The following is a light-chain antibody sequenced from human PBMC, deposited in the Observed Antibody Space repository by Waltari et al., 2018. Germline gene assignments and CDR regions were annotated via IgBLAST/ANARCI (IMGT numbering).Light chain of an antibody. Sequence: EILMTQSPATLSVSPGEGATLSCRASQSISRNLAWYQQKPGQAPRLLIYGASTRAAGVPARFSGSGSGTEFTHTISSLQSEDFAVYYCQQYNNWRTFGQGTKLEIK. J-gene: IGKJ2*01. CDR2: GAS. CDR3: QQYNNWRT. V-gene: IGKV3-15*01. CDR1: QSISRN.